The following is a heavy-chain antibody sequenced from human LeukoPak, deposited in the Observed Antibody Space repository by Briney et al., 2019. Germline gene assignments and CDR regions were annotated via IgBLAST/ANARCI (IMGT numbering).Heavy chain of an antibody. Sequence: GGSLRLSCAASGFTFSSYAMSWVRQAPGKGLEWVSGISGSGGITDYADSVKGRLTISRDNSKNTLYLQMNSLRAEDTAVYYCARTALSGALDFDYWGQGTLVTVSS. D-gene: IGHD1-1*01. V-gene: IGHV3-23*01. CDR3: ARTALSGALDFDY. J-gene: IGHJ4*02. CDR1: GFTFSSYA. CDR2: ISGSGGIT.